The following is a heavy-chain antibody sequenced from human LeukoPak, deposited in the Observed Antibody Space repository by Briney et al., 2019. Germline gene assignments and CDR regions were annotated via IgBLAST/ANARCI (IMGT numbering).Heavy chain of an antibody. J-gene: IGHJ4*02. V-gene: IGHV1-69*13. CDR1: GYTFTSYA. CDR2: IIPIFGTV. CDR3: ARIFGSSSSFDY. Sequence: ASVKVSCKASGYTFTSYAISWVRQAPGQGLEWMGGIIPIFGTVNYAQKFQGRVTITADESTSTAYMELSSLRSQDTAVYYCARIFGSSSSFDYWGQGTLVTVSS. D-gene: IGHD6-6*01.